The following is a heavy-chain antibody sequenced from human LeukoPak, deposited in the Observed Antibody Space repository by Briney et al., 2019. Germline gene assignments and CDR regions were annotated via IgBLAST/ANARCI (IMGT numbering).Heavy chain of an antibody. CDR2: ISAYNGHT. CDR1: GYTFTSYG. J-gene: IGHJ4*02. V-gene: IGHV1-18*01. Sequence: ASVQVSCKACGYTFTSYGISWVRQAPGQGLEWMGWISAYNGHTNYAQKLQGRVTMTTDTSTSTAYIELRSLRSDDTAVYYCARDYRVSWGTTDYFDYWGQGTLVTVSS. CDR3: ARDYRVSWGTTDYFDY. D-gene: IGHD3-16*01.